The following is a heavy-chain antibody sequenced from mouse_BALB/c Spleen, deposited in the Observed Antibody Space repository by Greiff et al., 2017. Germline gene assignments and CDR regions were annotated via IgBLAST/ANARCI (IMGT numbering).Heavy chain of an antibody. D-gene: IGHD1-1*02. Sequence: EVQLVESGGGLVQPGGSRKLSCAASGFTFSSFGMHWVRQAPEKGLEWVAYISSGSSTIYYADTVKGRFTISRDNPKNTLFLQMTNLRSEDTAMYYCARKLFDAIDYWGQGTSVTVSS. CDR2: ISSGSSTI. V-gene: IGHV5-17*02. CDR1: GFTFSSFG. CDR3: ARKLFDAIDY. J-gene: IGHJ4*01.